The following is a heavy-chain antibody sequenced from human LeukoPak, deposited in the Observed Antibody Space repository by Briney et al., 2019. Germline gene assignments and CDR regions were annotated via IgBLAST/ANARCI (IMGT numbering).Heavy chain of an antibody. Sequence: GGSLRLSCAASGFTFSGFGMNWVRQAQGKGLEWVGRIRSNSDGGTIDYAAPVKGRFTLSRDDSKTTLYLQMNSLQTEDTAVYYCAADFYDSTWGQGTLVTVSS. V-gene: IGHV3-15*07. CDR1: GFTFSGFG. CDR2: IRSNSDGGTI. CDR3: AADFYDST. J-gene: IGHJ5*02. D-gene: IGHD3-22*01.